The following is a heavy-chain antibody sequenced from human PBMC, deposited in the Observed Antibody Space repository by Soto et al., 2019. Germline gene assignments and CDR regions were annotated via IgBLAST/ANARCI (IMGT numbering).Heavy chain of an antibody. CDR2: ISAYNGNT. CDR1: GYTFTSYG. D-gene: IGHD2-15*01. Sequence: QVQLVQSGAEVKKPGASVKVSCKASGYTFTSYGISWVRQAPGQGLEWMGWISAYNGNTNYAQKLQGKVTMPNDTSTSTAYTELRSLRSDDTAVYYCARHYSGLGGSDYWGQGTLVTVSS. CDR3: ARHYSGLGGSDY. J-gene: IGHJ4*02. V-gene: IGHV1-18*01.